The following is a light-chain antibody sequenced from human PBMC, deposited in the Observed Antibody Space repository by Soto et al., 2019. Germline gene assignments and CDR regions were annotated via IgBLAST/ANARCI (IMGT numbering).Light chain of an antibody. CDR3: QQYNSFPFT. CDR1: QSISSW. V-gene: IGKV1-5*03. Sequence: DIQMTQSPSTLSASVGDRVTITCRASQSISSWLAWYQQKPGKAPKVLIYKASSLESGVPSRFSGSGSGTEFTLTISSLQPDDFAPYYCQQYNSFPFTFGQGTKLEIK. CDR2: KAS. J-gene: IGKJ2*01.